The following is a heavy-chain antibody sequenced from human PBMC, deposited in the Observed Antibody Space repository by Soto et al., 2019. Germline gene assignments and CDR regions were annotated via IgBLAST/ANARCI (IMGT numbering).Heavy chain of an antibody. CDR2: IYYSGST. D-gene: IGHD3-22*01. CDR1: GGSISSGDYY. Sequence: SEILSLTCTVSGGSISSGDYYWSWIRQPPGKGLEWIGYIYYSGSTYYNPSLKSRVTISVDTSKNQFSLKLSSVTAADTAVYYCAREGYYDSSGYPSHFQYNWFDTWGQGTLVTVSS. V-gene: IGHV4-30-4*01. CDR3: AREGYYDSSGYPSHFQYNWFDT. J-gene: IGHJ5*02.